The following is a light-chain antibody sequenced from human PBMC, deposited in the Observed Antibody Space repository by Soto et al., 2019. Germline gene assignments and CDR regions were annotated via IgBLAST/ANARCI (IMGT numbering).Light chain of an antibody. CDR1: QAISNY. V-gene: IGKV1-33*01. CDR2: EAS. J-gene: IGKJ4*01. CDR3: QQYDNLPLT. Sequence: DIQMTQSPSSLSASVGDRVTITCQASQAISNYLNWYQQKPGKAPKLLIYEASNLEPGVPSRFRGSRSGTHFTFTISSLQPEDIATYYCQQYDNLPLTFGGGTKVDIK.